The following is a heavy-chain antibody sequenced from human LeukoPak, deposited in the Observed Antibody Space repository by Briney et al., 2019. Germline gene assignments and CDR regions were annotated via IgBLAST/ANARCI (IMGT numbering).Heavy chain of an antibody. Sequence: GASVKVSCKASGYTFTSFAMHWVRQAPGQRPQWMGWINAANGHTKYSQDFQDRISITRDTSANTVYMELGNLKSEDMGVYYCARGRGTSGSDRDFYYYYYMDVWGTGTTVTVSS. D-gene: IGHD2-15*01. CDR3: ARGRGTSGSDRDFYYYYYMDV. CDR2: INAANGHT. V-gene: IGHV1-3*03. CDR1: GYTFTSFA. J-gene: IGHJ6*03.